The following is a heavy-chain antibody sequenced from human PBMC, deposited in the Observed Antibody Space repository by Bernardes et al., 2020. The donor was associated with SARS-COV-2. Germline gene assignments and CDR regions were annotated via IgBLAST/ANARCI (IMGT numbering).Heavy chain of an antibody. V-gene: IGHV3-48*02. CDR2: ISFSSATI. Sequence: GGSLRLSCAAPGFTFSNHNMNWVRQAPGQGLEWVSYISFSSATIYYADSVKGRFTISRDNAKNSLYLQMSSLRDEDTAIYYCARDDSRDYDSDPFDYWGQGTLVTVSS. J-gene: IGHJ4*02. CDR1: GFTFSNHN. D-gene: IGHD3-22*01. CDR3: ARDDSRDYDSDPFDY.